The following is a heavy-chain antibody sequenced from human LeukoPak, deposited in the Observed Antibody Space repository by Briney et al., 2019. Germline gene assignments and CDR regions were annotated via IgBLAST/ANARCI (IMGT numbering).Heavy chain of an antibody. V-gene: IGHV3-21*01. CDR1: GFTFSSYS. CDR3: ARRTPGLFDY. J-gene: IGHJ4*02. D-gene: IGHD1-14*01. CDR2: ISSSSSYI. Sequence: PGWSLRLSCAASGFTFSSYSMNWVRQAPGKGLEWVSSISSSSSYIYYADSVKGRFTISRDNAKNSLYLQMNSLRAEDTAVYYCARRTPGLFDYWGQGTLVTVSS.